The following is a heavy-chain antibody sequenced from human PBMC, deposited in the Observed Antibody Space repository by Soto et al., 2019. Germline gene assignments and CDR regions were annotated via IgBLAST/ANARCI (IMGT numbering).Heavy chain of an antibody. V-gene: IGHV1-58*01. CDR1: GFTFTSSA. J-gene: IGHJ4*02. D-gene: IGHD5-12*01. Sequence: SVKVSCKASGFTFTSSAVQWVRQARGQRLEWIGWIVVGSGNTNYAQKFQERVTITRDMSTSTAYMELSSLRSEDTAVYYCAAVGDIVATAHFDYWGQGSLVTVSS. CDR3: AAVGDIVATAHFDY. CDR2: IVVGSGNT.